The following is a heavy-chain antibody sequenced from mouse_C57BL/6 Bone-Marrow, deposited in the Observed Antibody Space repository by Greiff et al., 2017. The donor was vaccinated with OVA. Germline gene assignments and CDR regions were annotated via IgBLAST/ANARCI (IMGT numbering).Heavy chain of an antibody. CDR3: VGDYGDWYFDV. J-gene: IGHJ1*03. V-gene: IGHV10-3*01. CDR2: IRRTSSNYAT. CDR1: GFTFNTYS. Sequence: EVKLVESGGGLVQPKGSLKLSCAASGFTFNTYSMHWVRQAPGKGLEWVARIRRTSSNYATYYADSVKDRFTISRDDSQSMLYLQMNNLEAEDTAMYYCVGDYGDWYFDVWGTGTTVTVSS. D-gene: IGHD1-1*01.